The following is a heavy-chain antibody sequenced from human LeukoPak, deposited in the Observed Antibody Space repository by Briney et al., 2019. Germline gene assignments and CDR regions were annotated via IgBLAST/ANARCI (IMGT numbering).Heavy chain of an antibody. Sequence: PGGSLRLSCAASGFTFSSSSMNWVRQAPGKGLEWVSYISSSSGTIYYADSGKGRFTISRDNAKNSLYLQMNNLRAEDTAVYYCARDWGLLWFGELSSLGYWGQGTLVTVSS. D-gene: IGHD3-10*01. CDR2: ISSSSGTI. CDR3: ARDWGLLWFGELSSLGY. V-gene: IGHV3-48*01. J-gene: IGHJ4*02. CDR1: GFTFSSSS.